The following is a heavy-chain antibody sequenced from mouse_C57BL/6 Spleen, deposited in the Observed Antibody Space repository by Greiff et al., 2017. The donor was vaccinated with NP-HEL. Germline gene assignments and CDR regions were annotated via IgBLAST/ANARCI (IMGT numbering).Heavy chain of an antibody. CDR1: GYTFTDYY. V-gene: IGHV1-26*01. D-gene: IGHD2-4*01. CDR3: ASNYDLFAY. CDR2: INPNNGGT. Sequence: EVQLQQSGPELVKPGASVKISCKASGYTFTDYYMNWVKQSHGKSLEWIGDINPNNGGTSYNQKFKGKATLTVDKSSSTAYMELRSLTSEASAVYYCASNYDLFAYWGQGTLVTVSA. J-gene: IGHJ3*01.